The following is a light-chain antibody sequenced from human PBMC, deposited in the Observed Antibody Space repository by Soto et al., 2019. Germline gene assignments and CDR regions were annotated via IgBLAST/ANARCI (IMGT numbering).Light chain of an antibody. CDR1: NIGSKS. CDR2: YDS. V-gene: IGLV3-21*04. CDR3: QVWDSSSDHPGVV. J-gene: IGLJ2*01. Sequence: SYELTQPPSVSVAPGKTARITCGGNNIGSKSVHWYQQKPGQAPVLVIYYDSDRPSGIPERFSGSNSANTATLTISRVEAGDEADYYCQVWDSSSDHPGVVFGGGTKVTVL.